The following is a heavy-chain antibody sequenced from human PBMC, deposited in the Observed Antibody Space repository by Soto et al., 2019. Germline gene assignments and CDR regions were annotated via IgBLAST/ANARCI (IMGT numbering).Heavy chain of an antibody. CDR3: ARAFYGDYHYYYYYMDV. J-gene: IGHJ6*03. V-gene: IGHV6-1*01. D-gene: IGHD4-17*01. Sequence: SQTLSLPCAISGDSVSSNSAAWNWIRQSPSRGLEWLGRTYYRSKWYNDYAVSVKSRITINPDTSKNQFSLQLNSVTPEDTAVYYCARAFYGDYHYYYYYMDVWGKGTTVTVSS. CDR1: GDSVSSNSAA. CDR2: TYYRSKWYN.